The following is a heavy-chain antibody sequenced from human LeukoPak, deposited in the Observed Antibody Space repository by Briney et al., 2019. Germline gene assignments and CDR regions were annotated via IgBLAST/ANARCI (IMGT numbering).Heavy chain of an antibody. Sequence: PGGSLRLSCAASGFTFSDFPMIWVHQAPGKGLEWVSTIFPSSVEIHYADSVKGRFTISRDNSRSTLSLQMDSLRAEDTATYYCATYRQIQVPFEFWGQGTLVTVSS. V-gene: IGHV3-23*01. CDR3: ATYRQIQVPFEF. CDR2: IFPSSVEI. J-gene: IGHJ4*02. CDR1: GFTFSDFP. D-gene: IGHD5-18*01.